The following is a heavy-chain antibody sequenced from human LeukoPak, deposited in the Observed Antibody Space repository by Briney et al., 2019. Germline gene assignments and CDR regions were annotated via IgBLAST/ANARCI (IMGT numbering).Heavy chain of an antibody. Sequence: ASVKVSCKASGYTFTGYYMHWVRQAPGQGLEWMGRINPNSGGTNYAQKFQGRVTMTRDTSISTAYMELSRLRSDDTAVYYCARDLSVVVVAANYCGQGTLVTVSS. CDR2: INPNSGGT. CDR3: ARDLSVVVVAANY. J-gene: IGHJ4*02. V-gene: IGHV1-2*06. D-gene: IGHD2-15*01. CDR1: GYTFTGYY.